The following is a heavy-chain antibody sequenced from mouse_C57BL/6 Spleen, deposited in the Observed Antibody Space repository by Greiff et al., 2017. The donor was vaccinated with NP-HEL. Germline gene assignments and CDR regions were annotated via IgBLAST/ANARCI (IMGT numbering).Heavy chain of an antibody. CDR2: IDPETGGT. CDR1: GYTFTDYE. V-gene: IGHV1-15*01. D-gene: IGHD2-3*01. Sequence: VQLQQSGAELVRPGASVTLSCKASGYTFTDYEMHWVKQTPVHGLEWIGAIDPETGGTAYNQKFKGKALLTADKSSSTAYMELRSLTSADSAVYYCTLLYDGYLFDYWGQGTTLTVSS. CDR3: TLLYDGYLFDY. J-gene: IGHJ2*01.